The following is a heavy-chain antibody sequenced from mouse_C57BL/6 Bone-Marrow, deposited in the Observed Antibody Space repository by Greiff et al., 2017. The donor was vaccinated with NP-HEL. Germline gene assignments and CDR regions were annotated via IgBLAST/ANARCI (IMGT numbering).Heavy chain of an antibody. J-gene: IGHJ3*01. CDR3: ARWTIYYDCFAWFAY. CDR2: IDPEDGET. V-gene: IGHV14-2*01. D-gene: IGHD2-4*01. CDR1: GFNIKDYY. Sequence: VQLQQSGAELVKPGASVKLSCTASGFNIKDYYMHWVKQRTEQGLEWIGRIDPEDGETKYAPKFQGKATITADTSSNTAYLQLSSLTSEDTAVYYCARWTIYYDCFAWFAYWGQGTLVTVSA.